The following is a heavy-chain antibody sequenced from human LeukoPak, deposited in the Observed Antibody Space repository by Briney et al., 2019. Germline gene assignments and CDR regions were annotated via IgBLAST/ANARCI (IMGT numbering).Heavy chain of an antibody. Sequence: GGSLRLSCAASGFTFSSYAMSWVRQAPGKGLEWVAVISYDGSNKYYADSVKGRFTISRDNSKNTLYLQMNSLRVEDTAVYYCAKGRGSCSGGSCYSGFDYWGQGTLVTVSS. CDR2: ISYDGSNK. V-gene: IGHV3-30*18. CDR1: GFTFSSYA. CDR3: AKGRGSCSGGSCYSGFDY. J-gene: IGHJ4*02. D-gene: IGHD2-15*01.